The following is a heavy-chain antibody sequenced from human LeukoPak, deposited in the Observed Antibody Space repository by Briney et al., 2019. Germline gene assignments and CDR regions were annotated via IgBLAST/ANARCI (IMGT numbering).Heavy chain of an antibody. Sequence: SETLSLTCTVSGGSISSYYWSWIRQPPGKGLEWIGYIYYSGSTNYNPSLKSRVTISVDTSKNQFSLKLSPVTAADTAVYYCARRESLTYAFDIWGQGTMVTVSS. CDR3: ARRESLTYAFDI. D-gene: IGHD3-16*01. J-gene: IGHJ3*02. CDR1: GGSISSYY. CDR2: IYYSGST. V-gene: IGHV4-59*01.